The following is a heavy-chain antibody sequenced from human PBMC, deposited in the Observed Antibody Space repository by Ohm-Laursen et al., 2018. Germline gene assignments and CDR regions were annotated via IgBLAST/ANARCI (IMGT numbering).Heavy chain of an antibody. CDR1: GFIFGNYD. J-gene: IGHJ3*02. D-gene: IGHD6-19*01. CDR3: ATERRSSASYDGFYM. CDR2: IRYDGINE. Sequence: SSLRLSCAASGFIFGNYDMHWVRQAPGKGLEWMAVIRYDGINEYYGASAKGRFTISRDNSKNTLYLQMNSLRAEDTAVYYCATERRSSASYDGFYMWGQGTMVAVSS. V-gene: IGHV3-33*01.